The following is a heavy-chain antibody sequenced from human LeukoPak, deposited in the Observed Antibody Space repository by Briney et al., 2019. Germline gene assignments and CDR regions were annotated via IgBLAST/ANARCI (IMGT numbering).Heavy chain of an antibody. V-gene: IGHV1-8*01. J-gene: IGHJ5*02. CDR1: GYTFTSYD. Sequence: ASVKVSCKASGYTFTSYDINWVRQATGQGLEWMGWMNPNSGNTGYAQKFQGRVTITRNTSISTAYMELSSLRSEDTAVYYCARAPRARYNWFDPWGQGTLVTVSS. CDR2: MNPNSGNT. CDR3: ARAPRARYNWFDP.